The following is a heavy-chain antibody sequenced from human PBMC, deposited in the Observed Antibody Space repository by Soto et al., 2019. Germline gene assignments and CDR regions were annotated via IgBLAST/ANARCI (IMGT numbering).Heavy chain of an antibody. V-gene: IGHV4-34*01. CDR2: INHSGST. CDR3: ARDKITGLFDY. J-gene: IGHJ4*02. Sequence: QVQLQQWGAGLLKPSETLSLTCAVYGGSFSGYYWTWIRQPPGTGLEWIGEINHSGSTNYNPSLKRRVTISVATSKTRFSLKLTSVTAADTAVYYCARDKITGLFDYWGQGTLVTVSS. D-gene: IGHD2-8*02. CDR1: GGSFSGYY.